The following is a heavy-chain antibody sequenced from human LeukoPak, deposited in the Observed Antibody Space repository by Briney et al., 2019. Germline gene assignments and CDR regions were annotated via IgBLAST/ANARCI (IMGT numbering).Heavy chain of an antibody. CDR2: INPSGGST. D-gene: IGHD3-10*01. CDR1: GYTFTSYY. CDR3: ARDRAITMVRGVIRYYFDY. Sequence: ASVKVSCKASGYTFTSYYMHWVRQAPGQGLEWMGIINPSGGSTSYAQKFQGRVTMTRDTSTSTVYMELSSLRSEDTAVYYCARDRAITMVRGVIRYYFDYWGQGTLVTVS. V-gene: IGHV1-46*01. J-gene: IGHJ4*02.